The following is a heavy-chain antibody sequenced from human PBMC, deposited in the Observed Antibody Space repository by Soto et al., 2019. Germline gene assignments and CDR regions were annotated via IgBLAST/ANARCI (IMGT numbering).Heavy chain of an antibody. CDR3: ARAAGVEQQLVGAFDY. CDR2: IYTSGST. D-gene: IGHD6-13*01. J-gene: IGHJ4*02. CDR1: GGSISSYY. V-gene: IGHV4-4*07. Sequence: SETLSLTCIVSGGSISSYYWSWIRQPAGKGLEWIGRIYTSGSTNYNPSLKSRVTMSVDTSKNQFSLKLSSVTAADTAVYYCARAAGVEQQLVGAFDYWGQGTLVTVSP.